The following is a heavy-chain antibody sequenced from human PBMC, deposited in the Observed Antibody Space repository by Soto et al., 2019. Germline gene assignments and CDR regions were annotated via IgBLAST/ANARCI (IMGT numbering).Heavy chain of an antibody. CDR2: ISAYNGNT. J-gene: IGHJ5*02. Sequence: ASVKVSCKASGYTFTSYYMHWVRQAPGQGLEWMGRISAYNGNTNYAQKLQGRVTMTTDTSTSTAYMELRSLRSDDTAVYYCARILDDFWSGLRWFDPWGQGTLVTVSS. CDR1: GYTFTSYY. D-gene: IGHD3-3*01. CDR3: ARILDDFWSGLRWFDP. V-gene: IGHV1-18*04.